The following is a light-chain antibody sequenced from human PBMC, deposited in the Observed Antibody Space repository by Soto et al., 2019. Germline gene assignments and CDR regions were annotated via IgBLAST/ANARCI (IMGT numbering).Light chain of an antibody. Sequence: DIQMNHSPSSLSASVGDRVTITCRASQGISYYIAWYQQKPGKAPKLLIYTASTLQSGVQPRFSGSGSGTDFTFTSNSLRTEDVATYSCHKYSSVPLFGPRTKVDIK. V-gene: IGKV1-27*01. CDR1: QGISYY. J-gene: IGKJ3*01. CDR3: HKYSSVPL. CDR2: TAS.